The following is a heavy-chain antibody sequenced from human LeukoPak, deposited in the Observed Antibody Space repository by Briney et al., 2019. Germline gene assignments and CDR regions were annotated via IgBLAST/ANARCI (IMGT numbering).Heavy chain of an antibody. J-gene: IGHJ5*02. V-gene: IGHV4-34*01. Sequence: SETLSLTCNVSGGSFTNYYWSWIRQTPEKGLEWIGQINHSGNTSYNPSLRSRITLSVDRSKNQFSLKVTSVTAADTGVYYCARGPGTVGLSPWGQGTLVTVSS. CDR3: ARGPGTVGLSP. CDR1: GGSFTNYY. D-gene: IGHD1/OR15-1a*01. CDR2: INHSGNT.